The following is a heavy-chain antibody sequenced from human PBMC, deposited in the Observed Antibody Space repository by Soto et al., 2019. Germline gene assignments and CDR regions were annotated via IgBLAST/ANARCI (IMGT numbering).Heavy chain of an antibody. J-gene: IGHJ4*02. D-gene: IGHD3-10*01. CDR3: ARDVGSGTNYCDY. CDR2: IYYSGST. V-gene: IGHV4-59*01. Sequence: QVQLQESGPGLVKPSETLSLTCTVSGGSISYYYWSWIRQPPGKGLEWIGYIYYSGSTNYNPSLKSRGTISVDTSKNQFSLKLSAVTAADTAVYYCARDVGSGTNYCDYWGQGTLVTVSS. CDR1: GGSISYYY.